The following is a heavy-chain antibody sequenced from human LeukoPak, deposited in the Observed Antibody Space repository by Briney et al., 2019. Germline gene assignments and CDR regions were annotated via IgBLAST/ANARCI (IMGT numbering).Heavy chain of an antibody. D-gene: IGHD3-9*01. CDR3: ARDISGNFDWLLDAFDI. V-gene: IGHV1-2*02. CDR1: GYTFTGYY. CDR2: INPNSGGT. J-gene: IGHJ3*02. Sequence: ASVKVSYKASGYTFTGYYMHWVRQAPGQGLEWMGWINPNSGGTNYAQKLQGRVTMTTDTSTSTAYMELRSLRSDDTAVYYCARDISGNFDWLLDAFDIWGQGTMVTVSS.